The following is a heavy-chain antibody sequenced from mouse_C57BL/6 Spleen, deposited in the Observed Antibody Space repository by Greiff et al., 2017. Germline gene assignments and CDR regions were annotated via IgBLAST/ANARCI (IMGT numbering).Heavy chain of an antibody. Sequence: QVQLQQPGAELVRPGSSVKLSCKASGYTFTSYWMHWVKQRPIQGLEWIGNIDPSDSGTHYNQKFKDKATLTVDKSSSTAYMQLSSLTSEDSAVDYCARSRTAQATYDYWGQGTTLTVSS. D-gene: IGHD3-2*02. CDR1: GYTFTSYW. CDR2: IDPSDSGT. V-gene: IGHV1-52*01. CDR3: ARSRTAQATYDY. J-gene: IGHJ2*01.